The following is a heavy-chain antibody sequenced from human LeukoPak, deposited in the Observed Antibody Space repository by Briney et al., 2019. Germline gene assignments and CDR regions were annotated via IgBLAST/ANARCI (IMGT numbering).Heavy chain of an antibody. V-gene: IGHV1-69*04. Sequence: ASVKVSCKASGGTFSSYAISWVRQAPGQGLEWMGRIIPILGIANYAQKFQGRVTITADKSTSSAYMELSSLRSEDTAVSYCAGSVVVTAINWFDPWGQGTLVTVSS. D-gene: IGHD2-21*02. CDR1: GGTFSSYA. CDR3: AGSVVVTAINWFDP. CDR2: IIPILGIA. J-gene: IGHJ5*02.